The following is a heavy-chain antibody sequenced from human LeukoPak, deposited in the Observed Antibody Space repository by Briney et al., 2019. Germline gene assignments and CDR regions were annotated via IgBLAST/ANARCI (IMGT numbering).Heavy chain of an antibody. D-gene: IGHD2-15*01. CDR3: ARVRGYCSGGSCYSHFDY. J-gene: IGHJ4*02. CDR1: GFTFSSYW. CDR2: MKQDGSEK. Sequence: PGGSLRLSCAASGFTFSSYWMSWVRQAPGKGLEWVANMKQDGSEKYYVDSVKGRFTISRDNAKNSLYLQMNSLRAEDTAAYYCARVRGYCSGGSCYSHFDYWGQGTLVTVSS. V-gene: IGHV3-7*01.